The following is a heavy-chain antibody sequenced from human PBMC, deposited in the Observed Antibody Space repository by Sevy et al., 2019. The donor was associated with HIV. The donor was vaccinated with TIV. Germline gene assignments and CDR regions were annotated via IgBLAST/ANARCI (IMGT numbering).Heavy chain of an antibody. Sequence: SETLSLTCTVSGDSMNSYYWSWIRQPAGKGLEWLGRIYARGNTDYKPYLKSPVTMSIVTCKNQFFLKLNSVTAADTAVYFCAGEGAAIGRLPDFWGQGTLVTVSS. J-gene: IGHJ4*02. D-gene: IGHD6-13*01. CDR2: IYARGNT. V-gene: IGHV4-4*07. CDR1: GDSMNSYY. CDR3: AGEGAAIGRLPDF.